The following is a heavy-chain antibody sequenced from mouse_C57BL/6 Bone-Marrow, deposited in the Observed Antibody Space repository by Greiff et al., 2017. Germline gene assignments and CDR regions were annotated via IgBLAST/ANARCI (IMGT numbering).Heavy chain of an antibody. D-gene: IGHD1-1*01. CDR3: ATNYYGSSYVLDY. CDR2: IYPRSGNT. V-gene: IGHV1-81*01. Sequence: VQLQQSGAELARPGASVKLSCKASGYTFTSYGISWVKQRTGQGLEWIGEIYPRSGNTYYNEKFKGKATLTADKSYSTAYMELRSLTSEDSAVYFCATNYYGSSYVLDYWGQGTTLTVSS. J-gene: IGHJ2*01. CDR1: GYTFTSYG.